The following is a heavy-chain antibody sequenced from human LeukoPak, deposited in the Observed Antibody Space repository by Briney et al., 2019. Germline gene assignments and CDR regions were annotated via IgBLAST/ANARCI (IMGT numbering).Heavy chain of an antibody. CDR3: ATFSRSASYHFDY. Sequence: GRPLRLSCAASGFTFSSYGMHWVRQAPGKELVWVSRINGDGSTTDYADSVKGRFTISRDNAKNTLYLQMNSLRAEDTSVYYCATFSRSASYHFDYWGQGTLVTVSS. CDR1: GFTFSSYG. D-gene: IGHD1-26*01. V-gene: IGHV3-74*01. CDR2: INGDGSTT. J-gene: IGHJ4*02.